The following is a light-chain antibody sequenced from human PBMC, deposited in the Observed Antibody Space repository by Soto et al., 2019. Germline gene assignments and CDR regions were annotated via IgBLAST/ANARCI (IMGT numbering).Light chain of an antibody. CDR3: QHSGSALFT. V-gene: IGKV3-20*01. Sequence: EIVLTQSPGTLSLSPGERATLSCRASQSFSSSYLAWYQQKPGQAPRLLIYGASSRATGIPDRFSGSGSGTDFTLTIRSLEPEDFAVYYCQHSGSALFTFGTGTKVDVK. J-gene: IGKJ3*01. CDR2: GAS. CDR1: QSFSSSY.